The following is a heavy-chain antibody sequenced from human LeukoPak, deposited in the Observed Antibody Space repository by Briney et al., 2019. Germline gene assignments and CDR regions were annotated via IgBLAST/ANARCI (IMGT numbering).Heavy chain of an antibody. D-gene: IGHD3-3*01. CDR2: ISSSGSTI. Sequence: GSLRLSCAASGFTFSSYEMNWVRQAPGKGLEWVSYISSSGSTIYYADSVKGRFTISRDISKNTLYLQMNSLRADDTAVYYCANDFDHWGQGTLVTVSS. CDR3: ANDFDH. J-gene: IGHJ4*02. V-gene: IGHV3-48*03. CDR1: GFTFSSYE.